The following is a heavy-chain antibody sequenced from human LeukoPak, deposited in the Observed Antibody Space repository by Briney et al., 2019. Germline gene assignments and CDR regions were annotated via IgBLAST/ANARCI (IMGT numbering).Heavy chain of an antibody. D-gene: IGHD3-10*01. J-gene: IGHJ4*02. V-gene: IGHV3-43*02. Sequence: GGSLRLSCAASGFKFDEYPMHWVRQAPGKGLEWVAAITGNGGTTDYSDSVKGRCTVSRDNNKNSLFLQMNSLRIEDTGLYYCAKFYGSGTYYNNYFDFWGQGTLVTVSS. CDR1: GFKFDEYP. CDR3: AKFYGSGTYYNNYFDF. CDR2: ITGNGGTT.